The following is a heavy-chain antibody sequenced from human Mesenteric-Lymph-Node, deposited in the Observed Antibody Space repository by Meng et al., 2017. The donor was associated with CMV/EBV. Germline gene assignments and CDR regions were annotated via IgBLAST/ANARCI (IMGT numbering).Heavy chain of an antibody. D-gene: IGHD6-19*01. J-gene: IGHJ4*02. Sequence: GSLRLSCTVSGYSISSGYYWGWTRQPPGKGLEWIGSIYHSGSTYYNPSLKSRVTISVDTSKNQFSLKLSSVTAADTAVYYCARHSSGWGNYFDYWGQGTLVTVSS. CDR2: IYHSGST. V-gene: IGHV4-38-2*02. CDR3: ARHSSGWGNYFDY. CDR1: GYSISSGYY.